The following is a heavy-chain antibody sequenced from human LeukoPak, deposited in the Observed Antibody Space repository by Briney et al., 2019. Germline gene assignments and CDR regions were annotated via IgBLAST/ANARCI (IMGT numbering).Heavy chain of an antibody. V-gene: IGHV3-11*01. J-gene: IGHJ4*02. CDR1: GFTFSDYY. Sequence: GGSLRLSCAASGFTFSDYYMSWIRQAPGKGLEWVSYISSSGSTIYYADSVKGRFTISRDNAKNSLYLQMNSLRAEDTAVYYCAKRITIFGVVIPYFDYWGQGTLVTVSS. D-gene: IGHD3-3*01. CDR2: ISSSGSTI. CDR3: AKRITIFGVVIPYFDY.